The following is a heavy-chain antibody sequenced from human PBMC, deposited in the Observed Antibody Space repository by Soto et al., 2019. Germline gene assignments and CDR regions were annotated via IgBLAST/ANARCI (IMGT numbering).Heavy chain of an antibody. Sequence: QERLVQSGAEVRKPGSSVKVSCKVTGGTSTRYAINWVRQAPGQGLEWRGGIVPMFGTSKYAQKFQGRVTITADTSTNRAYIELRSLRSEDTAVYYCNRGSEYDFWSGSLGGQGPLVSVSS. J-gene: IGHJ4*02. CDR3: NRGSEYDFWSGSL. V-gene: IGHV1-69*06. D-gene: IGHD3-3*01. CDR2: IVPMFGTS. CDR1: GGTSTRYA.